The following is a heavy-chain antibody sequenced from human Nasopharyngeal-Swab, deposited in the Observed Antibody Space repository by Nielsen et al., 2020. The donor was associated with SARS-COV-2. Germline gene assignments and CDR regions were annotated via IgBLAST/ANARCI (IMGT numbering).Heavy chain of an antibody. Sequence: SETLSPTCTVSGGSINSSYWSWIRQPPGKGLEWIGYISYSGSTNYNPSLTSRVTISVDTSKNQFSLKLSSVTAADTAVYYCARQGKGSYYVMDVWGQGTTVTVSS. CDR2: ISYSGST. J-gene: IGHJ6*02. CDR3: ARQGKGSYYVMDV. CDR1: GGSINSSY. V-gene: IGHV4-59*08.